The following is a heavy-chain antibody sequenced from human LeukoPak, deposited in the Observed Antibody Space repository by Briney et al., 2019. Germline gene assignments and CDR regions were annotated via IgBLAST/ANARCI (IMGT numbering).Heavy chain of an antibody. CDR1: GYTFTSYG. J-gene: IGHJ5*02. D-gene: IGHD6-6*01. V-gene: IGHV1-18*01. Sequence: ASVTVSCKASGYTFTSYGISWVRQAPGQGLEWMGWISAYNGNTKYPQNLQGRVTMTTDTSTTTAYMELRSLRSNHTPVYYCARDWAIAARTNCFDPWGQGTLVTVSS. CDR2: ISAYNGNT. CDR3: ARDWAIAARTNCFDP.